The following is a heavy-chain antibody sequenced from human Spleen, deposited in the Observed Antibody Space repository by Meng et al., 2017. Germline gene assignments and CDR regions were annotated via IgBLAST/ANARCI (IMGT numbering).Heavy chain of an antibody. CDR3: ARGPTTMAHDFDY. D-gene: IGHD4-11*01. J-gene: IGHJ4*02. Sequence: QVQIQQGVAGMLKPSETLPLPCVVSGGSFSDYDWSWIRQRPVKGLEWIGEINHSGSTNYSPSLESRATISVDTSQNNLSLKLSSVNAADSAVYYCARGPTTMAHDFDYWGQGTLVTVSS. CDR1: GGSFSDYD. V-gene: IGHV4-34*01. CDR2: INHSGST.